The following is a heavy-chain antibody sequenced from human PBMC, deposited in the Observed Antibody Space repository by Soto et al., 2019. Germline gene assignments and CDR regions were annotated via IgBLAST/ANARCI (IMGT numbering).Heavy chain of an antibody. CDR1: GFSFNTYE. Sequence: PGGSLILSCAASGFSFNTYEMHWVRQAPGKGLEWVAVISYDGRNEYYADSVKGRFTISRDNSNNTLSLQMSGLRTEDTAVYYCTTTPYYDFWSGYPGWFDPWGQGTLVTVSS. D-gene: IGHD3-3*01. CDR3: TTTPYYDFWSGYPGWFDP. J-gene: IGHJ5*02. V-gene: IGHV3-30*04. CDR2: ISYDGRNE.